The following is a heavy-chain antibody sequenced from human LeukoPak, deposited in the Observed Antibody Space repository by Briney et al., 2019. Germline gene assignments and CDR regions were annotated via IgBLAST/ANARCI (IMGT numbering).Heavy chain of an antibody. CDR2: ISSSGSTI. D-gene: IGHD4-17*01. CDR3: ARDPDRFTVHFDY. V-gene: IGHV3-48*04. J-gene: IGHJ4*02. CDR1: GFTFSSYG. Sequence: GGSLRLSCAASGFTFSSYGMSWVRQAPGKGLEWVSYISSSGSTIYYADSVKGRFTISRDNAKNSLYLQMNSLRAEDTAVYYCARDPDRFTVHFDYWGQGTLVTVSS.